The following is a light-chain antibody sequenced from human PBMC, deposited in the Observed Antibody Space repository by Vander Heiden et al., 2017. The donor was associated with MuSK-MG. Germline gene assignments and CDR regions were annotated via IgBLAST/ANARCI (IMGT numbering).Light chain of an antibody. CDR2: GAS. J-gene: IGKJ2*01. CDR3: QQYNNWPYT. CDR1: QSVSSN. V-gene: IGKV3-15*01. Sequence: LVMTQSPATLSVSPGERATLSCRASQSVSSNLAWYQQKPGQAPRLLIYGASTRATGIPARFSGSGSGTEFTLTISSLQSEDFAVYYCQQYNNWPYTFGQGTKLXIK.